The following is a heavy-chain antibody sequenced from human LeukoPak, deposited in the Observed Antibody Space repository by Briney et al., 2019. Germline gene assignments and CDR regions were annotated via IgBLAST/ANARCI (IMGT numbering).Heavy chain of an antibody. CDR3: AKDGSWGDYQFYFYIDV. J-gene: IGHJ6*03. CDR2: ISASGHYT. D-gene: IGHD3-16*02. Sequence: GGSLRLSCAVSGFTFGNYAMSWVRQAPGKGLEWISGISASGHYTYTADSLKGLFTISRDNSYITLNLQMNSLRAEDTALYYCAKDGSWGDYQFYFYIDVWGNGTTVTVSS. CDR1: GFTFGNYA. V-gene: IGHV3-23*01.